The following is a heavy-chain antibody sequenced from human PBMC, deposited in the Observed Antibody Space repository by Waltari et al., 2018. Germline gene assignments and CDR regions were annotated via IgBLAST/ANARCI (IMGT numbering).Heavy chain of an antibody. V-gene: IGHV3-23*01. J-gene: IGHJ5*02. Sequence: VQLLESGGGLVQPGGSLRLSCAASGINFNNFAMNWVRQAQGEGMEWVAAVSGSGRNTYYADSGRGRFTISRDNSKNTLYLQRTSLRAEDTAVYYCAGSLGWFDPWGQGTLVTVSS. CDR3: AGSLGWFDP. CDR2: VSGSGRNT. CDR1: GINFNNFA.